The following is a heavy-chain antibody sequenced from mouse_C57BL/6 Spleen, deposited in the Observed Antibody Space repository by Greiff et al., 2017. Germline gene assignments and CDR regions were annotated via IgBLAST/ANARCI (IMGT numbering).Heavy chain of an antibody. J-gene: IGHJ2*01. D-gene: IGHD2-3*01. CDR2: IYPGDGDT. Sequence: VKLMESGAELVKPGASVKISCKASGYAFSSYWMNWVKQRPGKGLEWIGQIYPGDGDTNYNGKFKGKATLTADKSSSTAYMQLSSLTSEDSAVYFCARGFYDLYYFDYWGQGTTLTVSS. V-gene: IGHV1-80*01. CDR1: GYAFSSYW. CDR3: ARGFYDLYYFDY.